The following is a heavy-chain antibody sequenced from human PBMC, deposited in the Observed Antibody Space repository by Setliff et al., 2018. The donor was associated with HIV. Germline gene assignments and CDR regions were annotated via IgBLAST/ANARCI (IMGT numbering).Heavy chain of an antibody. V-gene: IGHV1-69*04. D-gene: IGHD6-19*01. J-gene: IGHJ6*02. CDR1: GGAFRRYG. CDR2: IIPVLGMV. CDR3: AGASVGGLDRYYYEYGMDV. Sequence: SVKVSCKSSGGAFRRYGFTWVRHAPGQGLEWMGRIIPVLGMVNYAEQFQGRVTITADESTTTVYMAIKSLRSEDTAVYYCAGASVGGLDRYYYEYGMDVWGQGTTVTVSS.